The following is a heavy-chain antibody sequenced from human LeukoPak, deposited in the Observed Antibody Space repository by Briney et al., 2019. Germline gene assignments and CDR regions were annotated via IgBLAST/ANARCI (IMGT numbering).Heavy chain of an antibody. CDR1: GFTVSSNY. J-gene: IGHJ4*02. V-gene: IGHV3-66*01. Sequence: GGSLRLSCAVSGFTVSSNYMNWVRQAPGKGLEWVSVIYSGGSTYYADSVKGRFSISRDNSKNTLYLQMNSLRVEDTAMYYCAREGYGDREFDYWGQGTLVTVSS. CDR2: IYSGGST. CDR3: AREGYGDREFDY. D-gene: IGHD4-17*01.